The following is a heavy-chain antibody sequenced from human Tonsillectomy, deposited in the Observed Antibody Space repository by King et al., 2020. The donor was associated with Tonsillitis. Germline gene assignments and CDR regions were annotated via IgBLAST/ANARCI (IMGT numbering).Heavy chain of an antibody. CDR2: ISSSSSYI. V-gene: IGHV3-21*01. D-gene: IGHD1-1*01. J-gene: IGHJ3*02. CDR1: GFTFSSYS. Sequence: VQLVESGGGLVKPGGSLRLSCAASGFTFSSYSMNWVRQAPGKGREWVSSISSSSSYIYYADSVKGRFTISRDNAKNSLYLQMNSLRAEDTAVYYCASLRWNAFGIWGQGTMVTVSS. CDR3: ASLRWNAFGI.